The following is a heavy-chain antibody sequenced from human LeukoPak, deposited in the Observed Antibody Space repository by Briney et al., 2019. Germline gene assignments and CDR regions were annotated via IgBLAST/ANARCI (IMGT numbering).Heavy chain of an antibody. CDR3: AREPTGSDYDWFDP. D-gene: IGHD4-17*01. CDR2: INPTGGST. Sequence: ASVKVSCKASGYTFPSYFMHWVRQAPGQGLEWMGIINPTGGSTTYAQKFQGRVTMTRDTSTSTVYMELSSLRDEDTAVYYCAREPTGSDYDWFDPWGQGTLVTVSS. V-gene: IGHV1-46*01. CDR1: GYTFPSYF. J-gene: IGHJ5*02.